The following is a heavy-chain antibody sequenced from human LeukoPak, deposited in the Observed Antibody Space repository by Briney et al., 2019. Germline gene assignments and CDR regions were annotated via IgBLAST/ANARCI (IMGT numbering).Heavy chain of an antibody. CDR3: ARDFRLNWFDP. Sequence: NPSETLSLTCTVSGGSISSNYWSWIRQPAGKGLEWIGRIYTSGSTNYNPSLKSRVTMSVDTSKNQFSLKLSSVTAADTAVYYCARDFRLNWFDPWGQETLVTVSS. V-gene: IGHV4-4*07. CDR1: GGSISSNY. J-gene: IGHJ5*02. CDR2: IYTSGST. D-gene: IGHD3-10*01.